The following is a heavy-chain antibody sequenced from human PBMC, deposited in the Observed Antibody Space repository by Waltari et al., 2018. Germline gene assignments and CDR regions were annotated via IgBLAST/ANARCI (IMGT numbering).Heavy chain of an antibody. Sequence: QVQLVECGGGAVQPGRSLRLSCAAAGFTFSSYAMLWVRQAPGKGLEWVAVISYDGSNKYYADSVKGRFTISRDNSKNTLYLQMNSLRAEDTAVYYCARDLPSRSGYDFWSGYYAYYYYYGMDVWGQGTTVTVSS. D-gene: IGHD3-3*01. J-gene: IGHJ6*02. V-gene: IGHV3-30-3*01. CDR2: ISYDGSNK. CDR3: ARDLPSRSGYDFWSGYYAYYYYYGMDV. CDR1: GFTFSSYA.